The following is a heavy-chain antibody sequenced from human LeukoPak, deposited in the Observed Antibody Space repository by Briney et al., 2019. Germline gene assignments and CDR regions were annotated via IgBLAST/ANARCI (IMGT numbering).Heavy chain of an antibody. CDR1: GFTFSSYG. CDR3: AREEAYYDILSGYLGAFDI. D-gene: IGHD3-9*01. J-gene: IGHJ3*02. Sequence: GGSLRPSCAASGFTFSSYGMHWVRQAPGKGLEWVAVVSYDGSNKYYADSVKGRFTISRDNSKNMLYLQMNSLRAEDTAVYYCAREEAYYDILSGYLGAFDIWGQGTMVTVSS. V-gene: IGHV3-30*03. CDR2: VSYDGSNK.